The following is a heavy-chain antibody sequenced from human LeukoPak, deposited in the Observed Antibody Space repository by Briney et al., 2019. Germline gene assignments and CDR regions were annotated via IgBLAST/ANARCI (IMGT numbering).Heavy chain of an antibody. CDR3: AGDKVSSSWYEGGEWFDP. CDR1: GFTLSSYA. CDR2: ISYDGSNK. V-gene: IGHV3-30-3*01. Sequence: PGRSLRLSCAPSGFTLSSYAMHWVRQAPGKGLEWVAVISYDGSNKYYADSVKGRFTISRDNSKNTLYLQMNSLRAEDTAVYYCAGDKVSSSWYEGGEWFDPWGQGTLVTVSS. J-gene: IGHJ5*02. D-gene: IGHD6-13*01.